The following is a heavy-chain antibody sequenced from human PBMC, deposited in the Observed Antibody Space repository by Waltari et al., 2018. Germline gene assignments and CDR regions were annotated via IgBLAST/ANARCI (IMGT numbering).Heavy chain of an antibody. CDR3: ARPSTEYYYYYYYMDV. J-gene: IGHJ6*03. Sequence: EVQVVESGGGLVQPGGSLRLSCAASGFTFSNYEMNWVRQAPGKGLECVSYISNSGSTVYYADSVKGRFTISRDNAKNSLYLEMNSLRAEDTAVYYCARPSTEYYYYYYYMDVWGKGTTVTVS. V-gene: IGHV3-48*03. CDR1: GFTFSNYE. CDR2: ISNSGSTV.